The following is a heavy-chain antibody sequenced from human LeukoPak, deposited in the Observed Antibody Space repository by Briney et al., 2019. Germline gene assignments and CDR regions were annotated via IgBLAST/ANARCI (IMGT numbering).Heavy chain of an antibody. CDR1: GGSFSGYY. CDR3: ARGGAARLHFQN. D-gene: IGHD6-6*01. J-gene: IGHJ1*01. CDR2: IYHSGST. V-gene: IGHV4-59*01. Sequence: PSETLSLTCAVYGGSFSGYYWSWIRQPPGKGLEWIGYIYHSGSTNYNPSPQSRVTISVDTSKNQFSLNLNSVTAADTAVYYCARGGAARLHFQNWGQGTLVTVSS.